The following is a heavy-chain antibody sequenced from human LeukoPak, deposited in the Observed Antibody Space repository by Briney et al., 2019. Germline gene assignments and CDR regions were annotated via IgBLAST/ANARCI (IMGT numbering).Heavy chain of an antibody. CDR1: GFTVSSNY. CDR3: ATNIGSSGWYGGSFDY. Sequence: GGSLRLSCAASGFTVSSNYMSWVRQAPGKGLEGVSVIYSGGSTYYADSVKGRFTISRDNSKNTLYLQMNSLIAEDTAVYYCATNIGSSGWYGGSFDYWGQGTLVTVSS. V-gene: IGHV3-53*01. J-gene: IGHJ4*02. D-gene: IGHD6-19*01. CDR2: IYSGGST.